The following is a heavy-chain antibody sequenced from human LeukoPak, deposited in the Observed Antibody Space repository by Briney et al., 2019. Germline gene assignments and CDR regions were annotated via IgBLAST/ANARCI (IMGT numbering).Heavy chain of an antibody. CDR1: GFTFDDYA. Sequence: GGSLRLSCVGSGFTFDDYAMHWVRQAPGKGLEWVSGISWNSGRRGYADSVKGRFTISRDNAKNSLYLQMNSLRAEDTAVYYCAIDPSYYYDSHNWFDPWGQGTLVTVSS. CDR3: AIDPSYYYDSHNWFDP. CDR2: ISWNSGRR. D-gene: IGHD3-22*01. V-gene: IGHV3-9*01. J-gene: IGHJ5*02.